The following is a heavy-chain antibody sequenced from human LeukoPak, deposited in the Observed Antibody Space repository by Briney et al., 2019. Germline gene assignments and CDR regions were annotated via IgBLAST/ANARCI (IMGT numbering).Heavy chain of an antibody. J-gene: IGHJ6*03. CDR3: ACSGWYISVNYYYYMDV. D-gene: IGHD6-19*01. CDR1: GGSISSGSYY. Sequence: SETLSLTCTVSGGSISSGSYYWSWIRQPAGKGLEWIGRIYASGTTNYNPSLKSRVTISVDTSKNQFSLKLSSVTAADTAVYYCACSGWYISVNYYYYMDVWGNGTTVTISS. V-gene: IGHV4-61*02. CDR2: IYASGTT.